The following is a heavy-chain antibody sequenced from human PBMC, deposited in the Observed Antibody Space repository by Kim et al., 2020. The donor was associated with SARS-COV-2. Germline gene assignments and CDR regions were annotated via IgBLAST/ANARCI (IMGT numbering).Heavy chain of an antibody. J-gene: IGHJ4*02. Sequence: GGSLRLSCAASGFTFSSHWMHWVRQVPGKGPVWVSSINADRSVIEYAASVKGRFTISRDNAKSTLDLQMNSLRPEDTAVYYCARGSGNYGFDSWGQGILV. D-gene: IGHD3-22*01. CDR2: INADRSVI. V-gene: IGHV3-74*01. CDR3: ARGSGNYGFDS. CDR1: GFTFSSHW.